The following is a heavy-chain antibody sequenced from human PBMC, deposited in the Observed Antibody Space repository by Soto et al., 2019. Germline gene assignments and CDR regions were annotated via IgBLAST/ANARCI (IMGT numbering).Heavy chain of an antibody. CDR2: INHSGST. Sequence: SETLSLTCAVYGGSFSGYYWSWIRQPPGKGLEWIGEINHSGSTNYNPSLKSRVTISVDTSKNQFSLKLSSVTAADTAVYYCARGRGGDIVVVPAALGSRPYSNHFDDWGQGTLVTVSS. J-gene: IGHJ4*02. CDR1: GGSFSGYY. V-gene: IGHV4-34*01. D-gene: IGHD2-2*01. CDR3: ARGRGGDIVVVPAALGSRPYSNHFDD.